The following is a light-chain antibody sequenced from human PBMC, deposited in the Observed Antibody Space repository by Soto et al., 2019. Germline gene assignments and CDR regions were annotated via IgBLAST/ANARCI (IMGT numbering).Light chain of an antibody. CDR1: QSIRSW. CDR2: KAS. J-gene: IGKJ1*01. V-gene: IGKV1-5*03. Sequence: DIQMTQSPSTLSASVGDRVTITCRASQSIRSWLAWYQQKPGTAPKLLIQKASNLDTGVPSRFSGSGSGTEFTLTISSLQPEDFATYYCQQYHSYWTFGQGTKVDIK. CDR3: QQYHSYWT.